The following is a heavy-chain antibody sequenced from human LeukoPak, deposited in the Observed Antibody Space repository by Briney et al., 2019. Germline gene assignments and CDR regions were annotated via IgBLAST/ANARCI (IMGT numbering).Heavy chain of an antibody. CDR1: GFXFSTYW. J-gene: IGHJ4*02. CDR2: INNDGSST. CDR3: ARGQSSGWYPD. D-gene: IGHD6-19*01. Sequence: PGGSLRLSCAASGFXFSTYWIHWVRQAPGKGLVWVSRINNDGSSTGYADSVKGRFTISRDNVKDTVYLQMNSLTAEDTAVYYCARGQSSGWYPDWGQGTLVTVSS. V-gene: IGHV3-74*01.